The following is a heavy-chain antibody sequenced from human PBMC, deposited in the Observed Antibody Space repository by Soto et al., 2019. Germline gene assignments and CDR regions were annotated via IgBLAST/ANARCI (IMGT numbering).Heavy chain of an antibody. D-gene: IGHD2-2*01. V-gene: IGHV1-69*11. J-gene: IGHJ6*02. CDR1: GGTFSSYA. Sequence: QVQLVQSGAEVTKPGSSVKVSCKASGGTFSSYAISWVRQAPGQGLEWMGGIIPILGTANYAQKFQGRVTITADESTSTAYMERSSLRSEDTAVYYCASWAPNPIVLVPAAIRSSPLYYYGMDVWGQGTTVTVSS. CDR3: ASWAPNPIVLVPAAIRSSPLYYYGMDV. CDR2: IIPILGTA.